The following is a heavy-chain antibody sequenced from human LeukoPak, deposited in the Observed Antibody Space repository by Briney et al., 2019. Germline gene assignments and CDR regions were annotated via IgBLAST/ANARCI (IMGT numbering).Heavy chain of an antibody. D-gene: IGHD6-19*01. Sequence: SETLSLTCTVSGASISTYYWGWIRQPPGKGLEWIGYIQNTGATNYNPSLKSRVSISKDTSKNQFSLKMSSVTAADTAVYYCAKHGSGWSFDYWGQRTLVTVSS. J-gene: IGHJ4*02. CDR3: AKHGSGWSFDY. CDR1: GASISTYY. V-gene: IGHV4-59*01. CDR2: IQNTGAT.